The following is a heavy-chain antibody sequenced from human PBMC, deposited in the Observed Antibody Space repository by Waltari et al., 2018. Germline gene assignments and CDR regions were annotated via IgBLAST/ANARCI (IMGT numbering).Heavy chain of an antibody. CDR2: IYYSAST. CDR1: GSSISSGAYY. V-gene: IGHV4-31*01. D-gene: IGHD3-22*01. J-gene: IGHJ5*02. Sequence: QVQLQESGPGLVKPSQTLSLTCTVSGSSISSGAYYWNWIRQHPLKGLEWIGYIYYSASTYYNPSLKSLVAISVDTSKNQFSLKLSSVTAADTAVYYCARSSAYLNWFDPWGQGTLVTVSS. CDR3: ARSSAYLNWFDP.